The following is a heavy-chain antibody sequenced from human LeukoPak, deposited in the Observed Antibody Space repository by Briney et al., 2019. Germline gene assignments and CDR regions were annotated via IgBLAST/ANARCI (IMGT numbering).Heavy chain of an antibody. V-gene: IGHV1-69*13. D-gene: IGHD3-22*01. Sequence: ASVKVSCKASGGTFSTYAISWVRQAPGQGLEWMGGIIPIFGTANYAQKFQGRVTITADESTSTAYMELSSLRSEDTAAYYCARGGYYYDSSGYYKFDYWGQGTLVTVSS. J-gene: IGHJ4*02. CDR2: IIPIFGTA. CDR3: ARGGYYYDSSGYYKFDY. CDR1: GGTFSTYA.